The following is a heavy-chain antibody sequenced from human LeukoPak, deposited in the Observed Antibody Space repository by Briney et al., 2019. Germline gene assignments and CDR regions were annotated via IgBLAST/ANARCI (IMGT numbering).Heavy chain of an antibody. CDR1: GGSISSSSYY. V-gene: IGHV4-39*07. CDR3: ARGRKRYSSGPRPLNWFDP. Sequence: PSETLSLTCTVSGGSISSSSYYWGWIRQPPGKGLEWIGSIYYSGSTYYNPSLKSRVTISVDTSKNQFSLKLSAVTAADTAVYYCARGRKRYSSGPRPLNWFDPWGQGTLVTVSS. D-gene: IGHD6-19*01. CDR2: IYYSGST. J-gene: IGHJ5*02.